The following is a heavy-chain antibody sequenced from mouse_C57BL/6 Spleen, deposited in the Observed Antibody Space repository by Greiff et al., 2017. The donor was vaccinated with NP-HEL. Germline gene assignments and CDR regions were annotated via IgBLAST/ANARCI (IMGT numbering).Heavy chain of an antibody. V-gene: IGHV1-82*01. J-gene: IGHJ2*01. CDR1: GYAFSSSW. CDR3: ARGGDYDDCDY. Sequence: VQLQQSGPELVKPGASVKISCKASGYAFSSSWMNWVKQRPGQGLEWIGRIYPGDGDTNYNGKFKGKATLTADKSSSTAYMQLSSLTSEDSAVYFCARGGDYDDCDYWGQGTTLTVSS. D-gene: IGHD2-4*01. CDR2: IYPGDGDT.